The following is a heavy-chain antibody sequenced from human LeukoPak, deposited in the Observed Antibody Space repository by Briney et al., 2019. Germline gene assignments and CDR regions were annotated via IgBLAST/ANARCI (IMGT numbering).Heavy chain of an antibody. CDR1: GFTFSSYW. J-gene: IGHJ4*02. V-gene: IGHV3-74*01. CDR3: ATGRLSGSYLNLNGY. D-gene: IGHD1-26*01. Sequence: GGSLRLSCAASGFTFSSYWMHWVRQAPGKGLVWVSRINSDGSSTSYADSVKGRFTISRDNAKNTLYLQMNSLRAEDTAVYYCATGRLSGSYLNLNGYWGQGTLVTVSS. CDR2: INSDGSST.